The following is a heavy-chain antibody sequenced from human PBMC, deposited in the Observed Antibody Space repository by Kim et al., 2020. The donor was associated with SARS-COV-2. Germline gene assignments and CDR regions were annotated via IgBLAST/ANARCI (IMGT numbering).Heavy chain of an antibody. V-gene: IGHV4-34*01. CDR2: INHSGST. Sequence: SETLSLTCAVYGGSFSGYYSSWIRQPPGKGLEWIGEINHSGSTNYNPSLKSRVTISVDTSKNQFSLKLSSVTAADTAVYYCARGNTISHFYYYYYGMDV. D-gene: IGHD3-9*01. CDR3: ARGNTISHFYYYYYGMDV. CDR1: GGSFSGYY. J-gene: IGHJ6*01.